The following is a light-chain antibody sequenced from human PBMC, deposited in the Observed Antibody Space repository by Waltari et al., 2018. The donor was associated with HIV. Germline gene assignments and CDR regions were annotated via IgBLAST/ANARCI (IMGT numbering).Light chain of an antibody. V-gene: IGKV3-20*01. Sequence: EIVLTQSPGTLSLSPGDTATLSCRASQTINNNFFAWYQQSSGQAPRLLIYGVSSRATGIPDRFRASGSGTDFTLTISRLEPEDFAVYYCQHYGGSPLYTFGQGTKLEIK. CDR3: QHYGGSPLYT. J-gene: IGKJ2*01. CDR2: GVS. CDR1: QTINNNF.